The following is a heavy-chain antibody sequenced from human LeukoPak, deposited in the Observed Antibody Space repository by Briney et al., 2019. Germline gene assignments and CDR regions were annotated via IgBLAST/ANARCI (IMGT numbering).Heavy chain of an antibody. CDR2: INTDNGNT. J-gene: IGHJ4*02. CDR1: GYTFTSYV. V-gene: IGHV1-18*01. CDR3: ARDGFYDH. D-gene: IGHD2/OR15-2a*01. Sequence: ASVKVSCKASGYTFTSYVIGWVRQAPGQGLEWMGWINTDNGNTNYAQNLQGRVTMTTGTSTSTAYMELRSLRSDDTAVYYCARDGFYDHWGQGTLVTVS.